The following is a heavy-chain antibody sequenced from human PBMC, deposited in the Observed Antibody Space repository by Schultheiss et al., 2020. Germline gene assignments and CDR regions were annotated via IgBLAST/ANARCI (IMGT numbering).Heavy chain of an antibody. CDR3: AKAGGRGGYYTHDY. Sequence: GGSLRLSCAASGFTFDDYAMHWVRQAPGKGLEWVAVISYDGSNKYYADSVKGRFTISRDNSKNTLYLQMNSLRAEDTAVYYCAKAGGRGGYYTHDYWGQGTLVTVSS. V-gene: IGHV3-30*18. CDR2: ISYDGSNK. CDR1: GFTFDDYA. J-gene: IGHJ4*02. D-gene: IGHD3-22*01.